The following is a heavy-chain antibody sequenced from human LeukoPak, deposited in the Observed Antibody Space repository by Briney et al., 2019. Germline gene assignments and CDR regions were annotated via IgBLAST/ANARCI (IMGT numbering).Heavy chain of an antibody. V-gene: IGHV3-21*01. CDR2: ISSSSSYI. CDR3: ARVFDYGDY. J-gene: IGHJ4*02. D-gene: IGHD3-9*01. CDR1: GGSISSSS. Sequence: ETLSLTCTVSGGSISSSSYYWGWIRQPPGKGLEWVSSISSSSSYIYYADSVKGRFTISRDNAKNSLYLQMNSLRAEDTAVYYCARVFDYGDYWGQGTLVTVSS.